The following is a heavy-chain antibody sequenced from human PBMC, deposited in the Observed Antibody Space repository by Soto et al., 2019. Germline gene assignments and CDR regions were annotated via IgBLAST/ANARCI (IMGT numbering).Heavy chain of an antibody. D-gene: IGHD3-22*01. CDR1: GYTFTGYY. J-gene: IGHJ4*02. CDR2: IDPNSGGT. V-gene: IGHV1-2*02. Sequence: ASVKVSCKASGYTFTGYYIHWVRQAPGQGLEWMGWIDPNSGGTNYAQKFQGRVTMTRDTSITTAYMELSRLKSDDTAMYYCARDVNYSDSSGYYCRFGYWGQGTLVTVSS. CDR3: ARDVNYSDSSGYYCRFGY.